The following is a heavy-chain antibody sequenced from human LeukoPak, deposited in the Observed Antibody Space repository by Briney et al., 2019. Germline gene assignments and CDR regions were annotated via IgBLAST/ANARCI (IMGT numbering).Heavy chain of an antibody. CDR2: IKSKVDGGTT. V-gene: IGHV3-15*01. Sequence: GGSLRLSCAASGFTFRNAWMGWVRQAPGKGLEWVGRIKSKVDGGTTDFAAPGKGRFTISRDDSKNTQYLQMNSLKTEDTAVYYCTPISASVLGESFDYWGQGTLVTVSS. D-gene: IGHD3-16*01. J-gene: IGHJ4*02. CDR3: TPISASVLGESFDY. CDR1: GFTFRNAW.